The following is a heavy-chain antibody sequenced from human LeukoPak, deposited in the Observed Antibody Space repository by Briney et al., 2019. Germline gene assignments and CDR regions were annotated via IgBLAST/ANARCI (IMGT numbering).Heavy chain of an antibody. D-gene: IGHD3-16*01. CDR2: IYSYGFT. J-gene: IGHJ3*02. Sequence: GGSLRLSCAASGFTVSNNYMGWVRQAPGKGLEWVSVIYSYGFTSYADSVKGRFTISRDNFKNTPYLQMNSLRAEDTAVYYCYGIRLGDGFQIWGQRTMVIVSS. V-gene: IGHV3-53*01. CDR1: GFTVSNNY. CDR3: YGIRLGDGFQI.